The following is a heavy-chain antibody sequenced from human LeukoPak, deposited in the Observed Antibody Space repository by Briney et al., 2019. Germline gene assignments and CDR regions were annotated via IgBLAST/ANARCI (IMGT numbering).Heavy chain of an antibody. CDR3: ARGGPYGGNSAFDY. V-gene: IGHV3-72*01. CDR1: GFTFSDPY. J-gene: IGHJ4*02. Sequence: PGGPLRLSCAVSGFTFSDPYMDWCRRDPGKGLQWLGRSRDKADRYTTGHAASVKGRFTISRDDSKNSLYLQMNYLKTEDAAVYYCARGGPYGGNSAFDYWGRGTLVSVRS. CDR2: SRDKADRYTT. D-gene: IGHD4-23*01.